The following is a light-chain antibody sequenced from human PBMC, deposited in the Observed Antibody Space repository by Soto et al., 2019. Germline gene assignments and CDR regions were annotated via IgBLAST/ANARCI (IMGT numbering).Light chain of an antibody. CDR2: GAS. Sequence: SVLTQSPGTLSLSPGERVTLSCRASQSISSLSVAWYQQKPGQAPRLLIYGASNRATGIPDRFSGSGSGTDFTLTISRLEPEDFAVYYCQHFGSSSITFGQGTRLEIK. J-gene: IGKJ5*01. V-gene: IGKV3-20*01. CDR3: QHFGSSSIT. CDR1: QSISSLS.